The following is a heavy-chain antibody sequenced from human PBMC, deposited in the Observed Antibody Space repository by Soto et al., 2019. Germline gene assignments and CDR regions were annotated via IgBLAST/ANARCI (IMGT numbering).Heavy chain of an antibody. J-gene: IGHJ6*03. CDR3: ARVHHVVVPAAKDYYYYMDV. D-gene: IGHD2-2*01. V-gene: IGHV1-3*01. CDR2: INAGNGNT. CDR1: GYTFTSYA. Sequence: ASVKVSCKASGYTFTSYAMHWVRQAPGQRLEWMGWINAGNGNTKYSQKFQGRVTITRDTSASTAYMELSSLRSEDTAVYYCARVHHVVVPAAKDYYYYMDVWGKGTTVTVSS.